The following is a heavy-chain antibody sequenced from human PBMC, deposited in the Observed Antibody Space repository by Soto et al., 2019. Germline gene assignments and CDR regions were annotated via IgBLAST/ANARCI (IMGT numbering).Heavy chain of an antibody. CDR3: AKDPQPEKYLYDILTGYYIDAFDI. D-gene: IGHD3-9*01. CDR1: GFTFSSYA. V-gene: IGHV3-23*01. CDR2: ISGSGGST. Sequence: EVQLLESGGGLVQPGGSLRLSCAASGFTFSSYAMSWVRQAPGKGLEWVSAISGSGGSTYYADSVKGRFTISRDNSKNTLYLQMNSLRAEDTAVYYCAKDPQPEKYLYDILTGYYIDAFDIWGQGTMVTVSS. J-gene: IGHJ3*02.